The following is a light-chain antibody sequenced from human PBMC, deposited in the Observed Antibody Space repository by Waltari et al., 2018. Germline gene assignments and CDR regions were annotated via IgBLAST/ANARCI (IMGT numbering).Light chain of an antibody. J-gene: IGKJ1*01. CDR1: QSISSW. Sequence: DIQMTQSPSTLSASVGDRVTITCRASQSISSWLAWYQQKPGKAPKLLIYTASSLESGVPSRYSGIGSGTEFTLTISSLQPDDFATYYCQQYNSYSWTFGQGTKVEIK. CDR3: QQYNSYSWT. V-gene: IGKV1-5*03. CDR2: TAS.